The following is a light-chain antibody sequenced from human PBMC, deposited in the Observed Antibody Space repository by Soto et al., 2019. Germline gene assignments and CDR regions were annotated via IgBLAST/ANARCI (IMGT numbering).Light chain of an antibody. V-gene: IGKV1-33*01. CDR1: QDISNS. J-gene: IGKJ5*01. Sequence: DIQMTQSPSSLSASVGDRVTITCQASQDISNSLNWYQQKPGKAPKLLIYDASNLEAGVPSRFSGSGSGTDFTLTSSSLQPEDFATYSCQQYAYLITFGQGTRLEIK. CDR3: QQYAYLIT. CDR2: DAS.